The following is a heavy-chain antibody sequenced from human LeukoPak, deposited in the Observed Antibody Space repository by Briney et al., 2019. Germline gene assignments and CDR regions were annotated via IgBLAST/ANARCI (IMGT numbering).Heavy chain of an antibody. D-gene: IGHD1-26*01. Sequence: AGGSLRLSCAASGLTFSSYSMNWVRQAPGKAMEWVSSITSSGTYIFYADSVKGRFTISRDNAKNSLYLQMDSLGPEDTAVCYCARDPYSGNYGNDYYYYMDVWGKGTTVTISS. V-gene: IGHV3-21*01. CDR1: GLTFSSYS. CDR2: ITSSGTYI. CDR3: ARDPYSGNYGNDYYYYMDV. J-gene: IGHJ6*03.